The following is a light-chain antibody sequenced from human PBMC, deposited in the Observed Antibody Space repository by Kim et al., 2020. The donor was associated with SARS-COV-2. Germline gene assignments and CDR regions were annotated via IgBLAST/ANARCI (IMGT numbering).Light chain of an antibody. Sequence: DIQMTQSPSSLSASVGDRVTITCRASQSISSYLNWYQQKPGKAPKLLIYAASSLQSGVPSRFSGSGSGTDFTLTISSLQPEDFATYYCPQSYSTPPTFGAGTTMDIK. J-gene: IGKJ4*02. CDR3: PQSYSTPPT. CDR1: QSISSY. CDR2: AAS. V-gene: IGKV1-39*01.